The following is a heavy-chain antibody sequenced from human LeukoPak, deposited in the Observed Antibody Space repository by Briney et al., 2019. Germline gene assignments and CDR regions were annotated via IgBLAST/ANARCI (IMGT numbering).Heavy chain of an antibody. CDR3: AREVEGDGYRGTEY. J-gene: IGHJ4*02. CDR1: GGTFSSYA. V-gene: IGHV1-69*01. D-gene: IGHD5-24*01. Sequence: GASVKVSCKASGGTFSSYAISWVRQAPGQGLEWMGGIIPIFGTANYAQKFQGRVTITADESTSTAYMELSSLRSDDTAVYYCAREVEGDGYRGTEYWGQGTLVTVSS. CDR2: IIPIFGTA.